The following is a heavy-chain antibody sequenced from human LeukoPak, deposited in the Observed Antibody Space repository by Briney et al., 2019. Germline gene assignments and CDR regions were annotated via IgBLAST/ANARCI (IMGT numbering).Heavy chain of an antibody. D-gene: IGHD1-26*01. CDR1: GGSISSYY. V-gene: IGHV4-59*01. CDR3: ARVGQWELPT. Sequence: SETLSPTCTVSGGSISSYYWSWIRQPPGKGLEWIGYIYYSGSTNYNPSLKSRVTISVDTSKNQFSLKLSSVTAADTAVYYCARVGQWELPTWGQGTLVTVSS. CDR2: IYYSGST. J-gene: IGHJ4*02.